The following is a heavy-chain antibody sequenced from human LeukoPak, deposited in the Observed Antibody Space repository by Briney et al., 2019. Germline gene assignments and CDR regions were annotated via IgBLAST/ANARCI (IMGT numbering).Heavy chain of an antibody. CDR1: GFTFSSYW. CDR2: INSDGSST. Sequence: GGSLRLSCAASGFTFSSYWMHWVREAPGKGLVWVSRINSDGSSTSYADSVKGRFTISRDNAKNTLYLQMNSLRAEDTAVYYCARDLYGGPLTNWFDPWGQGTLVTISS. CDR3: ARDLYGGPLTNWFDP. J-gene: IGHJ5*02. D-gene: IGHD2/OR15-2a*01. V-gene: IGHV3-74*01.